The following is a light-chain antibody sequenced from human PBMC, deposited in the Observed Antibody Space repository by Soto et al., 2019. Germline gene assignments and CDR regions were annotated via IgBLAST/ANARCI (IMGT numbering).Light chain of an antibody. Sequence: EIVLTQSPATLSVSPGERATLSCRASQSVRSNLAWYQQKPGQAPRLLIYAASTRATGIPARFSGSGSGTEFTLTISSLQSEDFAVYYCQQYNNWPPWTCGQGTKVAIK. CDR3: QQYNNWPPWT. CDR2: AAS. V-gene: IGKV3D-15*01. CDR1: QSVRSN. J-gene: IGKJ1*01.